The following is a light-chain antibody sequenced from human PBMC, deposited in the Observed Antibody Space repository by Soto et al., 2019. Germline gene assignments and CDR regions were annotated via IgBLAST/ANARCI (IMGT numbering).Light chain of an antibody. V-gene: IGKV1-9*01. CDR2: AAS. CDR1: QGISSY. CDR3: QQLNSYPLT. J-gene: IGKJ4*01. Sequence: DIQLTQSPSFLSASVGDRVTITCRASQGISSYLAWYHQKPGTAPKLLISAASTLQSGVPSRFSGSGSGTEFSLTISSLQPEDFATYYCQQLNSYPLTFGGGTKVEIK.